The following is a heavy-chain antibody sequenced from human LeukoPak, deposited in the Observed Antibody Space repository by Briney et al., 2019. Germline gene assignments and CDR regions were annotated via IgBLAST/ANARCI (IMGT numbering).Heavy chain of an antibody. CDR3: AKGSRAIRVRYYFMDV. J-gene: IGHJ6*03. D-gene: IGHD3-10*01. CDR1: GGSFSGYY. V-gene: IGHV4-34*01. Sequence: SETLSLTCAVYGGSFSGYYWSWIRQPPGKGLEWIGEINHSGSTSYNPSLKSRVTISVDTSKNQFSLKLSSVTAADTVVYYCAKGSRAIRVRYYFMDVWGKGTTVTVSS. CDR2: INHSGST.